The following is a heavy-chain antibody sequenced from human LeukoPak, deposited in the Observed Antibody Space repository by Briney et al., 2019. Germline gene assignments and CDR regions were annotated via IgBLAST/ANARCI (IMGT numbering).Heavy chain of an antibody. CDR2: IKQDGTQR. D-gene: IGHD2-21*02. V-gene: IGHV3-7*05. Sequence: GGSLRLSCAASGFTFSGYWMSWVRQAPGRGLEWVADIKQDGTQRYYVDSVEGRISISRDNVKNSLYLQMNSLRVEDTAVYYCARDCGSDCSQAFDIWGQGTMVTVSS. J-gene: IGHJ3*02. CDR3: ARDCGSDCSQAFDI. CDR1: GFTFSGYW.